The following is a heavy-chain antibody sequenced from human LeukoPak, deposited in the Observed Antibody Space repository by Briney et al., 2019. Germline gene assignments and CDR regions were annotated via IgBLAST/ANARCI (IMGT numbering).Heavy chain of an antibody. CDR2: VHYSGST. CDR3: AGDYGDYRGYWFDP. CDR1: GGSISSYY. J-gene: IGHJ5*02. V-gene: IGHV4-59*01. Sequence: PSETLSLTCTVSGGSISSYYWSWIRQPPGKGLEWIGYVHYSGSTNYNPSLKSRVTISVDTSKNQFSLKLTSVTPADTAVYYCAGDYGDYRGYWFDPWGQGTLVTVSS. D-gene: IGHD4-17*01.